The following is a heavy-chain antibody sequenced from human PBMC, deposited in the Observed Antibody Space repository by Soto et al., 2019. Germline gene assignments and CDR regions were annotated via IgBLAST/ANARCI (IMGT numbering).Heavy chain of an antibody. Sequence: SETLSLTCTVSGGSISSSSYYWGWIRQPPGKGLEWIGYIYYSGSTNYNPSLKSRVTISVDTSKNQFSLKLSSVTAADTAVYYCAREHRHNWLDPWGQRTLVTFSS. CDR2: IYYSGST. J-gene: IGHJ5*02. V-gene: IGHV4-61*01. CDR3: AREHRHNWLDP. CDR1: GGSISSSSYY.